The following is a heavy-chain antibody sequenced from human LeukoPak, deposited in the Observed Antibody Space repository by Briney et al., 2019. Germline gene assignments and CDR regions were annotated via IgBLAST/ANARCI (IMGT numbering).Heavy chain of an antibody. J-gene: IGHJ4*02. CDR2: IYHSGST. V-gene: IGHV4-4*02. CDR1: GGSIISSNW. D-gene: IGHD2-2*01. CDR3: ARGGYCSSTSCYVFDS. Sequence: SGILSLTCAVSGGSIISSNWWSWVRQPPGKGLEWIGEIYHSGSTNYNPSLKSRVTISVDKSKSQFSLELTSVTAADTALYYCARGGYCSSTSCYVFDSWGQGTLVTVSS.